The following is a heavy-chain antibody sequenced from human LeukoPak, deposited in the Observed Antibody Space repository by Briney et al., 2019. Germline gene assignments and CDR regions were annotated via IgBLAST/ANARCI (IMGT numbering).Heavy chain of an antibody. CDR1: GGSISSSSYF. V-gene: IGHV4-39*01. CDR3: ARVLRDGHNDPFDN. CDR2: VFYTGDT. D-gene: IGHD5-24*01. Sequence: SETLSLTCTVSGGSISSSSYFWGWIRQPPEKGLEWIGSVFYTGDTYYSPSLKSRVTLSVDTSKNHFSLRLTSVTAADAAVYYCARVLRDGHNDPFDNWGQGTLVTVSS. J-gene: IGHJ4*02.